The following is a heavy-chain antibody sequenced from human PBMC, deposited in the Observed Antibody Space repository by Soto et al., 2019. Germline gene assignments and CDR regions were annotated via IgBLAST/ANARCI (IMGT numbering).Heavy chain of an antibody. J-gene: IGHJ5*02. CDR2: INPSGGST. V-gene: IGHV1-46*01. D-gene: IGHD6-6*01. CDR3: ARARSIAARPLAIDP. Sequence: ASVKVSCKASGYTFTSYYMHWVRQGPGQGLEWMGIINPSGGSTSYAQKFQGRVTMTRDTSTSTVYMELSSLRSEDTAVYYCARARSIAARPLAIDPWGQGTLVTVSS. CDR1: GYTFTSYY.